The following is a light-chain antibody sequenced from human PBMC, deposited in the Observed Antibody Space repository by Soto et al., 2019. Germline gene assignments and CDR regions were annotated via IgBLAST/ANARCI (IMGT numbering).Light chain of an antibody. V-gene: IGLV2-14*01. CDR3: SSYTSSSTLDV. CDR1: SSDVGGYNY. CDR2: DVS. J-gene: IGLJ1*01. Sequence: QAVVTQPASVSGSPGQSITISCTGTSSDVGGYNYVSWYQQHPGKAPKLMIYDVSNRPSGVSNRFSGSKSGNTASLTISGLQAEYEADYYCSSYTSSSTLDVFGTGTKVTVL.